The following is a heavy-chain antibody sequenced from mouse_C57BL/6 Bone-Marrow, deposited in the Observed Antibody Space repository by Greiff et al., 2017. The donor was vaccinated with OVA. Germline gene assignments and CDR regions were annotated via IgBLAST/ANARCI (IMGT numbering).Heavy chain of an antibody. D-gene: IGHD2-14*01. CDR1: GFTFSDFY. J-gene: IGHJ4*01. CDR2: SRNKANDYTT. CDR3: ARAPYYRAMDY. Sequence: EVKLVESGGGLVQSGRSLRLSCATSGFTFSDFYMEWVRQAPGKGLEWIAASRNKANDYTTEYSASVKGRFIVSRDTSQSILYLQMNALRAEDTAIYYCARAPYYRAMDYWGQGTSVTVSS. V-gene: IGHV7-1*01.